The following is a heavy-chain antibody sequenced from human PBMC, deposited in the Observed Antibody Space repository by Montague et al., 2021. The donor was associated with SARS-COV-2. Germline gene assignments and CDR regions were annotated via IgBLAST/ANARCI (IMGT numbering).Heavy chain of an antibody. J-gene: IGHJ4*02. CDR1: GFTFSSYA. V-gene: IGHV3-23*01. CDR3: AKDTGRRNYFDY. D-gene: IGHD4-11*01. CDR2: ISGSGGNT. Sequence: SLRLSCAASGFTFSSYAMSWVRQAPGKGLEWVSAISGSGGNTYYADSXKVRFTISRDNSKNTLYVQMNRLRAEDTAVYYCAKDTGRRNYFDYWGQGTLVTVSS.